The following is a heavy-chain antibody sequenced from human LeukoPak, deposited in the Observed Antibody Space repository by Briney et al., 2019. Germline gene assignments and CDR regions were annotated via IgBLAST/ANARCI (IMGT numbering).Heavy chain of an antibody. V-gene: IGHV4-34*01. CDR2: VNHSGST. Sequence: PSETLSLTCAVYGGSFSGYYWSWIRQPPGQGLEWIGEVNHSGSTNDNPSLKSRVTIPVDTSKNQFSLKLSSVIAADTAVYYCARDNRRRATMTSGGGYFDYWGQGTLVTVSS. D-gene: IGHD5-12*01. CDR1: GGSFSGYY. CDR3: ARDNRRRATMTSGGGYFDY. J-gene: IGHJ4*02.